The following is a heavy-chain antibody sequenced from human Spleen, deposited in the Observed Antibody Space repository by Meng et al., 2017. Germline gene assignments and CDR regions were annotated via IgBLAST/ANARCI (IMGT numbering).Heavy chain of an antibody. CDR3: ASQVFSGLNWFGP. D-gene: IGHD3-10*01. V-gene: IGHV4-34*01. CDR1: GGSFSDYD. Sequence: QVQLKQWGPGLFKPSETLSLPCVVSGGSFSDYDWSWIRQPPGKGLEWIGEICHSGSTNYNPSLKSRVTMSVDKSKNQFSLKLSSVTAADTAVYYCASQVFSGLNWFGPWGQGTLVTVSS. CDR2: ICHSGST. J-gene: IGHJ5*02.